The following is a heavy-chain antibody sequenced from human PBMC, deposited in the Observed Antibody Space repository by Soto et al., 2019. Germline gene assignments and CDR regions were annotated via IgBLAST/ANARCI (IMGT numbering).Heavy chain of an antibody. CDR2: INPSGGST. Sequence: GASVKVSCKASGYTFTSYYMHWVRQAPGQGLEWMGIINPSGGSTSYAQKFQGRVTMTRDTSTSTVYMELSSLRSEDTAAYYCAIRGGTFYYYYYMDVWGKGTTVTVSS. CDR3: AIRGGTFYYYYYMDV. J-gene: IGHJ6*03. D-gene: IGHD2-15*01. V-gene: IGHV1-46*03. CDR1: GYTFTSYY.